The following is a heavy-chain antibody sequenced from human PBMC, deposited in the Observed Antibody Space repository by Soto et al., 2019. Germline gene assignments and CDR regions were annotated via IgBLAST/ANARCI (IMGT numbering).Heavy chain of an antibody. Sequence: QVQLVQSGAEVKKPGSSVKVSCKASGGTFSSYAISWVRQAPGQGLEWMGGIIPIFGTANYVQKFQGRVTITADKSTSTAYMELSSLRSEDTAVYYCARDQVTMVRGVITGWFDPWGQGTLVTVSS. D-gene: IGHD3-10*01. CDR2: IIPIFGTA. V-gene: IGHV1-69*06. CDR1: GGTFSSYA. J-gene: IGHJ5*02. CDR3: ARDQVTMVRGVITGWFDP.